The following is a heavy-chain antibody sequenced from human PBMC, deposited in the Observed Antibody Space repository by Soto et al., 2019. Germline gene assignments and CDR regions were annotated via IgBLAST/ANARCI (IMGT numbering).Heavy chain of an antibody. CDR1: GFTFSSYW. CDR2: IKQDGSEK. CDR3: ARVEEGAAPGFDY. J-gene: IGHJ4*02. Sequence: PGGSLRLSCAASGFTFSSYWMSWVRQAPGKGLEWVANIKQDGSEKYYVDSVKGRFTISRDNAKNSLYLQMNSLRAEDTAVYYCARVEEGAAPGFDYWGQGTLVTVSS. V-gene: IGHV3-7*01. D-gene: IGHD3-16*01.